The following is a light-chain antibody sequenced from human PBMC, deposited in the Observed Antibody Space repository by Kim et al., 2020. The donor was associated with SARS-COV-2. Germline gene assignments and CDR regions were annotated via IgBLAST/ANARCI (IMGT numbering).Light chain of an antibody. CDR2: QDS. J-gene: IGLJ3*02. CDR1: KLGDKY. V-gene: IGLV3-1*01. Sequence: SVSPGQTASITCSGDKLGDKYACWYQQKPGQSPVLVIYQDSKRPSGIPERFSGSNSGNTATLTISGTQAMDEADYYCQAWDSSTHVFGGGTKLTVL. CDR3: QAWDSSTHV.